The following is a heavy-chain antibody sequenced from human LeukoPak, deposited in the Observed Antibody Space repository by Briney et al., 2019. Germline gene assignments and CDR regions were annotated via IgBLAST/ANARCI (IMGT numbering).Heavy chain of an antibody. Sequence: SETLSLTCTVSGGSISSSSYYWGWIRQPPGKGLEWIGSIYYSGSTYYNPSLKSRVTISVDTSKNQFSLKLSSVTAADTAVYYCVNRDTYYYYMDVWGKGTTVTVSS. V-gene: IGHV4-39*01. CDR2: IYYSGST. CDR3: VNRDTYYYYMDV. CDR1: GGSISSSSYY. D-gene: IGHD5-24*01. J-gene: IGHJ6*03.